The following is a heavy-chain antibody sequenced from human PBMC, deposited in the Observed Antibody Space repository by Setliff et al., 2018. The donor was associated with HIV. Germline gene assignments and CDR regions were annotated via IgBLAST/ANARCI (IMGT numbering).Heavy chain of an antibody. CDR1: GDSVSSNSAA. CDR2: TYYRSKWYN. Sequence: SQTLSLTCAISGDSVSSNSAAWNWIRQSPSRGLEWLGRTYYRSKWYNDYAVSVKSRITINPDTSKNTLFLQMNSLPADDTAVYYCAKRRVSNCGPGDYWGKGTLVTVSS. J-gene: IGHJ4*02. CDR3: AKRRVSNCGPGDY. D-gene: IGHD2-21*01. V-gene: IGHV6-1*01.